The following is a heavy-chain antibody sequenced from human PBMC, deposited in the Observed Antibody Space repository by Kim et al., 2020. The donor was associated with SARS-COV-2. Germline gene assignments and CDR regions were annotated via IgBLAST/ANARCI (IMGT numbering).Heavy chain of an antibody. CDR2: IHYTGST. Sequence: SETLSLTCSVSGESINHGGYYWGWIRQPPGKGLEWIGSIHYTGSTYYSPSLKSRVTMSVDTSKNQFSLELRSVTAADTAVYYCGRRFGGFSSRFYPWGQGTLVTVSS. D-gene: IGHD3-10*01. V-gene: IGHV4-39*01. J-gene: IGHJ5*02. CDR1: GESINHGGYY. CDR3: GRRFGGFSSRFYP.